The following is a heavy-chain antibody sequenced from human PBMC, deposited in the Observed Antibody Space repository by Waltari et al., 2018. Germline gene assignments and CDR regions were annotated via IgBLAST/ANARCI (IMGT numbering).Heavy chain of an antibody. CDR3: ARGTILTAMVY. CDR1: GGSISSSSYY. CDR2: IYYSGST. J-gene: IGHJ4*02. V-gene: IGHV4-39*07. Sequence: QLQLQESGPGLVKPSETLSLTCTVSGGSISSSSYYWGWIRQPPGKGLEWIGSIYYSGSTYYNPSLKSRVTISVDTSKNQFSLKLSSVTAADTAVYYCARGTILTAMVYWGQGTLVSVSS. D-gene: IGHD5-18*01.